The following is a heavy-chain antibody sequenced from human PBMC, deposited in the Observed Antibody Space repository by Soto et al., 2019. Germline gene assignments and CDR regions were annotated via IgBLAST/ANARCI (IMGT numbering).Heavy chain of an antibody. CDR1: GFPFTSYG. V-gene: IGHV3-30*03. D-gene: IGHD3-10*01. CDR2: ISYDGSDK. J-gene: IGHJ4*02. CDR3: VGGQYYFDY. Sequence: QVQLVESGGGVVQPGRSLRLSCAASGFPFTSYGMHWVREGPDKGLEWVAIISYDGSDKYYADSVKGRFTISRDNSKNTLYLQMNSLRPADTALYYCVGGQYYFDYRGQGTLVIVSS.